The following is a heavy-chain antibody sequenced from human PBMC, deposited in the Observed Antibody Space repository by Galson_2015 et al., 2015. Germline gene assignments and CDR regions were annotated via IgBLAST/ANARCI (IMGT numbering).Heavy chain of an antibody. CDR3: ATETLTYTTIVVVSFDY. CDR2: IKSKADGGET. CDR1: GLTFSNDW. Sequence: SLRLSCAASGLTFSNDWMSWVRQAPGKGLEWVGRIKSKADGGETAYGATVNGSFSISSDDSKHKLYLQMNRLKTVDTAVYFCATETLTYTTIVVVSFDYWVRGNVVTVSS. J-gene: IGHJ4*02. D-gene: IGHD3-22*01. V-gene: IGHV3-15*01.